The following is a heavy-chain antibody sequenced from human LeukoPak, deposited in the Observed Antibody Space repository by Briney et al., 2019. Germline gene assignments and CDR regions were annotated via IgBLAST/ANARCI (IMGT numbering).Heavy chain of an antibody. CDR3: ARDGGEGDNSAFDI. J-gene: IGHJ3*02. CDR1: GVTLSDHY. D-gene: IGHD3-16*01. V-gene: IGHV3-72*01. CDR2: TRNKARGCTT. Sequence: GGSLRLSCAASGVTLSDHYMDWVGQAPGKGRGWVGRTRNKARGCTTEYAASVKGRFTISRDDSQTSVYLQMNSLKTEDTAVYFCARDGGEGDNSAFDIWGQGTVVTVSS.